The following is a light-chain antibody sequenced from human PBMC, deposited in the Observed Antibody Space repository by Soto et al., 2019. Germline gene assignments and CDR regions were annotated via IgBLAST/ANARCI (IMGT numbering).Light chain of an antibody. CDR2: KAS. V-gene: IGKV1-5*03. CDR1: QSISSY. Sequence: DIQMTQSPSSLSASIGDRVTITCRASQSISSYLNWYQQKPGKAPMLLIYKASTLKSGVPSRFSGSGSGTEFTLTISSMQPDDFATFYCQQYNGYSRTFGQGTKVDIK. J-gene: IGKJ1*01. CDR3: QQYNGYSRT.